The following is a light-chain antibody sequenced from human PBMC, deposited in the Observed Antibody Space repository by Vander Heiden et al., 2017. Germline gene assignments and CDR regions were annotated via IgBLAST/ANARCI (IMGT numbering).Light chain of an antibody. CDR3: QQYDNLPIT. J-gene: IGKJ5*01. CDR2: DAS. CDR1: QDISNY. Sequence: DIQMTQSPSSLSASVGDRVTITCQASQDISNYLNWYQQKPGKAPKLLIYDASNLAPGVPSRFSGSGSGTDFTFTISSLQPEDIATYYCQQYDNLPITFGQGTRLEIK. V-gene: IGKV1-33*01.